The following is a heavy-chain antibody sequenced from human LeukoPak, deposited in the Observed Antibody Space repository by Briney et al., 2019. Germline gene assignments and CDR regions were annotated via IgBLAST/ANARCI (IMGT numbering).Heavy chain of an antibody. CDR2: IYPGDSDT. J-gene: IGHJ3*02. V-gene: IGHV5-51*01. CDR3: ATNTMFRGIHAFDI. D-gene: IGHD3-10*01. CDR1: GYSFTSYW. Sequence: GESLKISCQGSGYSFTSYWIGWVRQMPGRGLELMGIIYPGDSDTRYSPSFQGQVTISADKSISTAYLQWSSLKASDSAMYYCATNTMFRGIHAFDIWGQGTMVTVSS.